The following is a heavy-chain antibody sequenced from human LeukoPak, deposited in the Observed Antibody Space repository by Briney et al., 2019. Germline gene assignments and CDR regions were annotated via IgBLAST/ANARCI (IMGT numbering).Heavy chain of an antibody. CDR2: ISAYNGNT. V-gene: IGHV1-18*01. Sequence: ASVKVSCKASGYTFTSYGISWVRQAPGQGLEWMGWISAYNGNTNYAQKLQGRVTMTTDTSTSTAYMELRSLRSDDTAVYYCARDFRYCSSTSCLNWFDPWGQGTLVTVSS. CDR1: GYTFTSYG. D-gene: IGHD2-2*01. J-gene: IGHJ5*02. CDR3: ARDFRYCSSTSCLNWFDP.